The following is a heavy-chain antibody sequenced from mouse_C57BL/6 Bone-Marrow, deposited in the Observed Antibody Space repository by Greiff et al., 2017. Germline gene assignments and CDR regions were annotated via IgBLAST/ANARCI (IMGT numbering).Heavy chain of an antibody. V-gene: IGHV5-4*01. J-gene: IGHJ3*01. D-gene: IGHD2-3*01. CDR3: AGDRGYVGYPAWYGC. CDR1: GFTFSSYA. CDR2: ISDGGSYT. Sequence: EVKLMESGGGLVKPGASLKLSCAASGFTFSSYAMSWVRQTPEKRLEWVATISDGGSYTNYPDNVKGRFTISRDNANNNLYLQMSHLESEDTAMYYCAGDRGYVGYPAWYGCWGQGTLVTVSA.